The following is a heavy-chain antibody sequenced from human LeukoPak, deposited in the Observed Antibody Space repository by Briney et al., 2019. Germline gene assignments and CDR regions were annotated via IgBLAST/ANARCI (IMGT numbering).Heavy chain of an antibody. CDR3: ARDRLPPPGVYCFDP. J-gene: IGHJ5*02. V-gene: IGHV3-21*01. CDR2: ISSSSTYI. D-gene: IGHD5-12*01. Sequence: GGSLRLSCAASGFTFSDHNMAWVRQAPGKGLEWVSSISSSSTYINYADSVKGRFTISRDTAKNSLHLQMNSLRPDDTAVYYCARDRLPPPGVYCFDPWGQGTLVTVSS. CDR1: GFTFSDHN.